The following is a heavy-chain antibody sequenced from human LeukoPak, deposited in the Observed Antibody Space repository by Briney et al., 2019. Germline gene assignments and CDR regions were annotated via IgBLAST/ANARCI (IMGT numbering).Heavy chain of an antibody. CDR1: GFTFSWST. CDR3: ATGGAPGGRFEN. CDR2: MKEDGTEI. D-gene: IGHD1-26*01. V-gene: IGHV3-7*01. J-gene: IGHJ4*02. Sequence: GGSLRLSCVVSGFTFSWSTMTWVRQAPGKEPEWVAKMKEDGTEIHYVDSVKGRFTISRDNAKNSLYLEMNSLRVEDTAVYYCATGGAPGGRFENWGQGMLVTVSS.